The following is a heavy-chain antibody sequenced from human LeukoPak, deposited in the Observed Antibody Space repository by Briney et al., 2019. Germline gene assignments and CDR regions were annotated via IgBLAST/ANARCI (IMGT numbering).Heavy chain of an antibody. CDR3: TTVENSRGEWYCTSTSCPYYFDY. CDR2: INSNGDDT. V-gene: IGHV3-64*01. Sequence: GGSLRLSCAASGFTFSHYSFHWVRQAPGKGLEYVSAINSNGDDTYYVNSVKGRFTISRDNSKNTLYLQMGNLRPEDTAVYYCTTVENSRGEWYCTSTSCPYYFDYWGQGTLVTVSS. J-gene: IGHJ4*02. CDR1: GFTFSHYS. D-gene: IGHD2-2*01.